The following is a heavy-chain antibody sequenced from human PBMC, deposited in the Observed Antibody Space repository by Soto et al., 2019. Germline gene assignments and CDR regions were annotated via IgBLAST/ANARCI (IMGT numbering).Heavy chain of an antibody. Sequence: SETLSLTCAVSGYSISSGYYWGWIRQPPGKGLEWIGTIYHRGSTFHNPSLKSRVTISVDTSKNQFSLRLRSVTAADTAVYYCAVGYCSSTTCSREYFQHWGQGTLVTVSS. CDR1: GYSISSGYY. V-gene: IGHV4-38-2*01. J-gene: IGHJ1*01. D-gene: IGHD2-2*01. CDR2: IYHRGST. CDR3: AVGYCSSTTCSREYFQH.